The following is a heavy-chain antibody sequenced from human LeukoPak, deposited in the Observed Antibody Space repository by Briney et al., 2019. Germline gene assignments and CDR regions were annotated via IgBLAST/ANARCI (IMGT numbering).Heavy chain of an antibody. CDR3: ARDLFQQALDY. CDR2: IGNGGHII. V-gene: IGHV3-48*01. J-gene: IGHJ4*02. Sequence: GGSLRLSCVASEFTFTTYTMNWVRQAPGKGLEWVSYIGNGGHIIYYADSVKGRFTISRDDAQNSLYLQLNRLRPEDAAVYYCARDLFQQALDYWGQGTLVTVSS. CDR1: EFTFTTYT.